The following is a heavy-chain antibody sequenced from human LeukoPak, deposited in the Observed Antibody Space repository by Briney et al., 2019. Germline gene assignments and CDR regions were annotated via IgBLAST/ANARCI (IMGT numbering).Heavy chain of an antibody. D-gene: IGHD6-19*01. V-gene: IGHV3-7*03. CDR3: AKNNGWFHLAQ. Sequence: GGSLRLSCAVSGFNFRDHWMDWVRQAPGKGLEWVGHIKNDGSESYYVDSLKGRFSISRDNTNNALYLHMNSLRVEDTAVYYCAKNNGWFHLAQWGQGTLITVSS. CDR1: GFNFRDHW. J-gene: IGHJ4*02. CDR2: IKNDGSES.